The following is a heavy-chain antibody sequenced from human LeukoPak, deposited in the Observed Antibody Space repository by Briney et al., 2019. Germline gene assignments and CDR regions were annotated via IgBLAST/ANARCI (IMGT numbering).Heavy chain of an antibody. D-gene: IGHD4-11*01. CDR1: GVSISTSC. CDR3: ARTTRVTPDGRAEYFED. Sequence: SETLSLTCTVSGVSISTSCWSWNRQSPGRGLEWVGYRCDDGRDLYNPSLRSRVSRVTISVDASEKQFSLSLRSVTAADTAMYYCARTTRVTPDGRAEYFEDWGQGTLVIVSS. CDR2: RCDDGRD. J-gene: IGHJ1*01. V-gene: IGHV4-59*03.